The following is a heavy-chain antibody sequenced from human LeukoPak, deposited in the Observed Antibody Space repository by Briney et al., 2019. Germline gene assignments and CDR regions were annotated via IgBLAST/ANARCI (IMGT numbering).Heavy chain of an antibody. CDR2: IYYSGST. CDR1: GGSISSYY. D-gene: IGHD6-19*01. Sequence: SETLSLTCTVSGGSISSYYWSWIRQPPGKGLELIGFIYYSGSTCYNPSLKSRVTISVDTSKSQFSLKLSSVIAADTAVYYCARRAYSSGFDYIDYWGQGTLVTVSS. CDR3: ARRAYSSGFDYIDY. V-gene: IGHV4-59*08. J-gene: IGHJ4*02.